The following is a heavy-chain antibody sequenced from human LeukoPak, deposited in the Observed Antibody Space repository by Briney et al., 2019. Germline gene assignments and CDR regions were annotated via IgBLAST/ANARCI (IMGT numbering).Heavy chain of an antibody. CDR3: AKTQIMTAITATKFDF. Sequence: PGGSLRLSCAASGFTFSNYAMSWVRQAPGKGLEWVSVTSGSGGATYYADSVKGRFTTSRDNSKNTLYLQMSSLRAEDTAVYYCAKTQIMTAITATKFDFWGQGTLVTVSS. V-gene: IGHV3-23*01. J-gene: IGHJ4*02. CDR2: TSGSGGAT. CDR1: GFTFSNYA. D-gene: IGHD2-21*02.